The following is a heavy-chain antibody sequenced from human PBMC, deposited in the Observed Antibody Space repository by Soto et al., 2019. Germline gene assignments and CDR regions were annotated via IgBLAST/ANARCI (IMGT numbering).Heavy chain of an antibody. V-gene: IGHV4-61*01. J-gene: IGHJ5*02. Sequence: PSETLSLTCTVSGGSVSSGSYYWSWIRQPPGKGLEWIGYIYYSGSTNYNPSLKSRVTISVDTSKNQFSLKLSSVTAADTAVYYCARADYDFWSGYRYNWFDPWGQGTLVTVSS. D-gene: IGHD3-3*01. CDR2: IYYSGST. CDR3: ARADYDFWSGYRYNWFDP. CDR1: GGSVSSGSYY.